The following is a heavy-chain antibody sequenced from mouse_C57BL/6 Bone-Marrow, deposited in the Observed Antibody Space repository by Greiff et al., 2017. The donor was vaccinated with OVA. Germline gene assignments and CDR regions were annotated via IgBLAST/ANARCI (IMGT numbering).Heavy chain of an antibody. CDR2: IDPEDGET. V-gene: IGHV14-2*01. D-gene: IGHD2-1*01. CDR3: ARSGGIYYGNYNYAMDY. Sequence: EVQGVESGAELVKPGASVKLSCTASGFNIKDYYMHWVKQRTEQGLEWIGRIDPEDGETKYAPQFQGKATITADTSSNTAYLQLSSLTSEDTAVYYCARSGGIYYGNYNYAMDYWGQGTSVTVSS. J-gene: IGHJ4*01. CDR1: GFNIKDYY.